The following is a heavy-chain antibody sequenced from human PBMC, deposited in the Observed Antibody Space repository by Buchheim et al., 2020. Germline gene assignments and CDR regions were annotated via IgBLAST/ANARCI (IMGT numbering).Heavy chain of an antibody. CDR3: ASHYCTSGSCYVDY. CDR1: GFSLSSNY. CDR2: IYSGGST. Sequence: EVQLVESGGGSVQPGGSLRLSCTVSGFSLSSNYMSWVRQASGKGLEWLSIIYSGGSTYYADSVKGRFPISRDNSKTPVYLQMNSLRTKDTAVYYCASHYCTSGSCYVDYWGQGT. V-gene: IGHV3-66*02. D-gene: IGHD2-15*01. J-gene: IGHJ4*02.